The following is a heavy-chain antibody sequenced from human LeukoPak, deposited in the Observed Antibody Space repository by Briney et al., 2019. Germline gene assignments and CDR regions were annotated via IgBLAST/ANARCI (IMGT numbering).Heavy chain of an antibody. CDR1: GFTFSNYA. Sequence: GGSLRLSCAASGFTFSNYAMHWVRQAPGKGLEWVAVISYDGSNKYYADSVKGRFTISRDNAKNSLYLQMNSLRAEDMALYYCAKDVSSSGWTNWFDPWGQGTLVTVSS. J-gene: IGHJ5*02. CDR3: AKDVSSSGWTNWFDP. V-gene: IGHV3-30*04. CDR2: ISYDGSNK. D-gene: IGHD6-19*01.